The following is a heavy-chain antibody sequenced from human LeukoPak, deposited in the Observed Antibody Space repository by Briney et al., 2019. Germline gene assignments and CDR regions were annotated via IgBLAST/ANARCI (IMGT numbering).Heavy chain of an antibody. CDR2: IYHSGST. CDR1: GGSISSSNW. Sequence: SETLSLTCAVSGGSISSSNWWSWVRQPPGKGLEWIGEIYHSGSTNYNTSLKSRVTISVDKSKNQFSLKLSSVTAADTAVYYCASLIAAAGYYFDYWGQGTLVTVSS. V-gene: IGHV4-4*02. D-gene: IGHD6-13*01. CDR3: ASLIAAAGYYFDY. J-gene: IGHJ4*02.